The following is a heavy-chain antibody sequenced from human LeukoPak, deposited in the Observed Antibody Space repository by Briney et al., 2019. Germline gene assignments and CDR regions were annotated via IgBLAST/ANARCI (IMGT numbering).Heavy chain of an antibody. V-gene: IGHV3-23*01. CDR1: GFTFSSYA. J-gene: IGHJ4*02. CDR3: AKASLYSSPAGWNDRPIDY. CDR2: ISGSGGST. D-gene: IGHD1-1*01. Sequence: GGSLRLSCAASGFTFSSYAMSWVRQAPGKGLEWVSAISGSGGSTYYADSVKGRFTISRDNSKNTLYLQMNSLRAEDTAVYYCAKASLYSSPAGWNDRPIDYWGQGTLVTVSS.